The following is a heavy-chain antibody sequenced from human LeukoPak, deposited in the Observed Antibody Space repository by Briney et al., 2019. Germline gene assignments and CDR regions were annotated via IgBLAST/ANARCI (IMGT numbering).Heavy chain of an antibody. CDR1: GGSISSSSYY. D-gene: IGHD6-19*01. Sequence: PSETLSLTCTVSGGSISSSSYYWGWIRQPPGKGLEWIGSIYYSGSTNYNPSLKSRVTISVDTSKNQFSLKLNSVTAADTAVYYCARVPPRSSGWYFFDYWGQGTLVTVSS. J-gene: IGHJ4*02. CDR2: IYYSGST. V-gene: IGHV4-39*07. CDR3: ARVPPRSSGWYFFDY.